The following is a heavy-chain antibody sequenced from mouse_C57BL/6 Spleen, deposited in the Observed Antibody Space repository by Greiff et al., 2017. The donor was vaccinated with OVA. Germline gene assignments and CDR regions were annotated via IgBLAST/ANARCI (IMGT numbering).Heavy chain of an antibody. CDR1: GYTFTSYW. D-gene: IGHD1-1*01. V-gene: IGHV1-55*01. Sequence: VQLQQSGAELVKPGASVKMSCKASGYTFTSYWITWVKQRPGQGLEWIGDIYPGSGSTNYNEKFKSKATLTVDTSSSTAYLQLSSLTSEDSAVYYCARRITTVVKYFDVWGTGTTVTVSS. J-gene: IGHJ1*03. CDR2: IYPGSGST. CDR3: ARRITTVVKYFDV.